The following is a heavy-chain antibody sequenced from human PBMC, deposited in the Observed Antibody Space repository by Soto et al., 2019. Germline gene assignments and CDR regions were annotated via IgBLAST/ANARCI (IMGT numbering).Heavy chain of an antibody. Sequence: SETLSLTCTVSGDSISNYFWSWIRKPAGKGLEYIGRMYITGSTDYNPSLKRRVTMSFDTARNQFSLKMTTVTVADTAVYYCARVSGLVVVPAAAPTSPSFGLDVWGQGTSVTVSS. CDR3: ARVSGLVVVPAAAPTSPSFGLDV. D-gene: IGHD2-2*01. CDR2: MYITGST. J-gene: IGHJ6*02. CDR1: GDSISNYF. V-gene: IGHV4-4*07.